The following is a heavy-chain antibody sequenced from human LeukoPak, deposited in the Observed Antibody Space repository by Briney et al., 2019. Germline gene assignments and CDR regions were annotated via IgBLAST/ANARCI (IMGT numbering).Heavy chain of an antibody. CDR2: ISDGGSNK. J-gene: IGHJ6*02. Sequence: GGSLRLSCAASGLTFSTYAMNWVRQAPGKGLEWVSLISDGGSNKHYAASVKGRFTISRDNSKNTLSLQMNSLRPEDTALYYCAKDVRVGGGGMDVWGQGTPVTVSS. CDR3: AKDVRVGGGGMDV. CDR1: GLTFSTYA. D-gene: IGHD1-26*01. V-gene: IGHV3-23*01.